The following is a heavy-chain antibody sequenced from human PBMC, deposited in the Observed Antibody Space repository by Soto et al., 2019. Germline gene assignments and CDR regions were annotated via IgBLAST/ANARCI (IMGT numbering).Heavy chain of an antibody. Sequence: SETLSLTCAVYGGSFSGYYWSWIRQPPGKGLEWIGEINHSGSTNYNPSLKSRVTISVDTSKNQFSLKLSSVTAADTAVYYCARGGVQAAYGYYYYMDVWGKGTTVTVSS. CDR1: GGSFSGYY. D-gene: IGHD1-1*01. CDR3: ARGGVQAAYGYYYYMDV. V-gene: IGHV4-34*01. CDR2: INHSGST. J-gene: IGHJ6*03.